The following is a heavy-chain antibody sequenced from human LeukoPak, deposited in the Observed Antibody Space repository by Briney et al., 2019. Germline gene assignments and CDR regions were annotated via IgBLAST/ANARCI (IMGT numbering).Heavy chain of an antibody. CDR1: GFTFSSYA. V-gene: IGHV3-48*02. D-gene: IGHD5-18*01. Sequence: GGSLRLSCAASGFTFSSYAMNWVRQAPGKGLEWVSYISTSSSTIYYADSVKGRFTISRDNAKNSLYLQMNSLRDEDTAVYYCAGHFTAMASFDYWGQGTLVTVSS. CDR3: AGHFTAMASFDY. CDR2: ISTSSSTI. J-gene: IGHJ4*02.